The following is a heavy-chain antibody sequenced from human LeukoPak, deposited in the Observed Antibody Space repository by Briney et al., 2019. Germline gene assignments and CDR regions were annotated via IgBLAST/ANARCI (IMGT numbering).Heavy chain of an antibody. Sequence: ASVKVSCKASGYTFTGCYMHWVRQAPGQGLEWMGWINPNSGGTNYAQKFQGRVTMTRDTSISTAYMELSRLRSDDTAVYYCARVYGSYYYYGMDVWGQGTTVTVSS. D-gene: IGHD4-17*01. CDR3: ARVYGSYYYYGMDV. V-gene: IGHV1-2*02. CDR2: INPNSGGT. J-gene: IGHJ6*02. CDR1: GYTFTGCY.